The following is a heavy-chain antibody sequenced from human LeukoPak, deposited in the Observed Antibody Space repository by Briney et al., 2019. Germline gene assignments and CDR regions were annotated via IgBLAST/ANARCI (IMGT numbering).Heavy chain of an antibody. Sequence: PSETLSLTCTVSGGSISSYYWSWIRQPAVKGLEWIGRIYTSGSTNYNPSLKSRVTMSVDTSKNQFSLKLSSVTAADTAVYYCARESTAFGATHYIVYYFDYWGQGTLVTVSS. CDR1: GGSISSYY. D-gene: IGHD1-26*01. CDR2: IYTSGST. J-gene: IGHJ4*02. CDR3: ARESTAFGATHYIVYYFDY. V-gene: IGHV4-4*07.